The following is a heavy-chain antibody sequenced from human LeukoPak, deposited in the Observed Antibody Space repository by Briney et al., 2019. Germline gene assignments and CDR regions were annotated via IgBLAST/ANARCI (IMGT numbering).Heavy chain of an antibody. Sequence: ASVKVSCKASGYSFSIYGITWARQAPGQGLEYLGWISASDGTTNYAQKVQDRVTMTTDTSTSTAYLELRSLRSEDTAVYYCARCGAAVTTHFSHWGQGTLVAVSS. CDR3: ARCGAAVTTHFSH. J-gene: IGHJ4*02. V-gene: IGHV1-18*01. CDR1: GYSFSIYG. CDR2: ISASDGTT. D-gene: IGHD4-17*01.